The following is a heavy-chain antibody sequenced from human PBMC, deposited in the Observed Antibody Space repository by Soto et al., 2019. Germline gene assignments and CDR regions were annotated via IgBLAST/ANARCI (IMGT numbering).Heavy chain of an antibody. V-gene: IGHV3-11*01. D-gene: IGHD5-18*01. CDR2: ISTSGSMT. Sequence: QVHLVESGGGLVNPGGSLRLSCAASGFRFSEYYMTWVRQAPGKGLEWISYISTSGSMTYYADSVKGRFTISTDNGKNTLVMEMSGLRAVDTDVYHCARAMRTQLWGHFDQWGRGTLVTVSS. CDR1: GFRFSEYY. CDR3: ARAMRTQLWGHFDQ. J-gene: IGHJ4*02.